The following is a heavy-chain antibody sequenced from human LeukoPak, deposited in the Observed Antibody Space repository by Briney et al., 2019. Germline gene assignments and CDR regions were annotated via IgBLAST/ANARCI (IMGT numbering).Heavy chain of an antibody. D-gene: IGHD2-21*02. J-gene: IGHJ4*02. Sequence: GRSLRLSCAASGFTFSSYGMHWVRQAPGKGLEWVAVIFYDVSNKYYADSVKGRFTISTDNSKNTLYLQMNSLRAEDTAVYYCAKDHCGGDCYSGYFDYWGQGTLVTVSS. V-gene: IGHV3-33*06. CDR1: GFTFSSYG. CDR3: AKDHCGGDCYSGYFDY. CDR2: IFYDVSNK.